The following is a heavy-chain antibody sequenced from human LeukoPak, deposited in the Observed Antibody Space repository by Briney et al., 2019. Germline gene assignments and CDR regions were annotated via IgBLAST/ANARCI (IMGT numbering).Heavy chain of an antibody. Sequence: GASVKVSRKASGYTFTSYDINWVRQATGQGLEWMGWMNPNSGNTGYAQKFQGRVTITRNTSISTAYMELSSLRSEDTAVYYYARGPPPYYDILTGYYPPPLYYYYMDVWGKGTTVTVSS. V-gene: IGHV1-8*03. J-gene: IGHJ6*03. D-gene: IGHD3-9*01. CDR3: ARGPPPYYDILTGYYPPPLYYYYMDV. CDR1: GYTFTSYD. CDR2: MNPNSGNT.